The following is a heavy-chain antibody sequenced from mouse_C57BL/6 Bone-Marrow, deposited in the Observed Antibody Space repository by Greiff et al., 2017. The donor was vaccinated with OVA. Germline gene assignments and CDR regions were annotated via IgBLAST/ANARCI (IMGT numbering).Heavy chain of an antibody. D-gene: IGHD5-1*01. CDR3: TTKQYLAWFAY. V-gene: IGHV14-4*01. CDR2: IDPENGDT. CDR1: GFNITDDY. J-gene: IGHJ3*01. Sequence: VQLQQSGAELVRPGASVKLSCTASGFNITDDYMHWVKQRPEQGLEWIGWIDPENGDTEYASKFQGKATITADTSSNTAYLQLSSLTSEDAAVYYSTTKQYLAWFAYWGQGTLVTVSA.